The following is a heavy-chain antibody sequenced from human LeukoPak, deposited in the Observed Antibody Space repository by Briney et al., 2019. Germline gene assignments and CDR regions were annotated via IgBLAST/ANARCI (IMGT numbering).Heavy chain of an antibody. J-gene: IGHJ4*02. CDR3: ARHSGYCSGGSCYYYYFDY. CDR2: IYYSGST. D-gene: IGHD2-15*01. CDR1: GGSISSSSYY. V-gene: IGHV4-39*01. Sequence: SETLSLTCTVSGGSISSSSYYWGWIRQPPGKGLEWIGSIYYSGSTYDNPSLKSRVTISVDASKNQFTLKLSSVTAADTAVYYCARHSGYCSGGSCYYYYFDYWGQGTLVTVSS.